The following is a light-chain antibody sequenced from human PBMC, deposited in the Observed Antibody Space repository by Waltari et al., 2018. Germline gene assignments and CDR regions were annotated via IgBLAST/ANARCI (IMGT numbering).Light chain of an antibody. J-gene: IGLJ2*01. Sequence: YQQHPGTAPELLIYGNSDRPSGVPDRISGSKSGTSASLAITGVQAEDEADYYCQSYDSSLGGLVFGGVTQLTVL. CDR2: GNS. V-gene: IGLV1-40*01. CDR3: QSYDSSLGGLV.